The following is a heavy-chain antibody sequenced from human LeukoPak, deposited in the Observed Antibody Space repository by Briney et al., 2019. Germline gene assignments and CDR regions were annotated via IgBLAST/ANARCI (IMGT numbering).Heavy chain of an antibody. CDR1: GGSISSYY. CDR2: INHTGGRA. D-gene: IGHD3-22*01. V-gene: IGHV4-34*01. J-gene: IGHJ4*02. CDR3: TRGSSSGYYPIDY. Sequence: SETLSLTCTVSGGSISSYYWTWIRQPPGKGLEWIGEINHTGGRASYNPSLESRVTISIDRSKNQFSLNLRPVTAADTAVYYCTRGSSSGYYPIDYWGQGTLVTVSS.